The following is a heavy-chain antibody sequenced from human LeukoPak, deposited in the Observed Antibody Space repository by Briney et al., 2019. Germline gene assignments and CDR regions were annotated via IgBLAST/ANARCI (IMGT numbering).Heavy chain of an antibody. Sequence: SETLSLTCTVSGGSISSSSYYWGWIRQPPGKGLEWIGSIYYSGSTYYNPSLKSRVTISVDTSKNQFSLKLSSVTAADTAVYYCAHWWKGYFDYWGQGTLVTVSS. J-gene: IGHJ4*02. CDR3: AHWWKGYFDY. V-gene: IGHV4-39*01. CDR1: GGSISSSSYY. D-gene: IGHD2-8*02. CDR2: IYYSGST.